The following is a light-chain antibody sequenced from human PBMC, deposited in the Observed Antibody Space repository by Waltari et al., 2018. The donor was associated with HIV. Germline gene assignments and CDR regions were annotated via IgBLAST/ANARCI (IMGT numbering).Light chain of an antibody. CDR3: QQSYSSPGT. J-gene: IGKJ1*01. Sequence: DIQMTQSPSSLSASVGDRVTITCRASQSISNNLNWYQQKPGKAPNLLIYAASSLESGVPSRFSGSGSGTDFTLTISSLPYEDFATYHCQQSYSSPGTFGQGTKVEI. CDR1: QSISNN. CDR2: AAS. V-gene: IGKV1-39*01.